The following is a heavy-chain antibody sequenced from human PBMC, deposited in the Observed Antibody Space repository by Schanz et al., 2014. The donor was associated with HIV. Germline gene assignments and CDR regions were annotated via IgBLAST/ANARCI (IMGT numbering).Heavy chain of an antibody. Sequence: EVQLLESGGGLVQPGGSLRLSCAASGFTFSTYWMHWVRQAPGKGLVWVSRINSDGSSTSYADSVKGRFTISRDNAKNTLYLQMNSLRGEDTAVYYCARDERYCTGSNCYLYYFDYWGQGTLVTVPS. V-gene: IGHV3-74*01. CDR3: ARDERYCTGSNCYLYYFDY. CDR1: GFTFSTYW. CDR2: INSDGSST. J-gene: IGHJ4*02. D-gene: IGHD2-8*02.